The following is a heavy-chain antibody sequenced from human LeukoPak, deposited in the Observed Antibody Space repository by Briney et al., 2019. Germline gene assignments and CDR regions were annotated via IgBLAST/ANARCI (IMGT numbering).Heavy chain of an antibody. J-gene: IGHJ4*02. V-gene: IGHV3-74*01. CDR3: VSGYCSSTTCYRGVY. D-gene: IGHD2-2*03. Sequence: PGGSLRLSCAASGLTFSRYIMNWVRQAPGKGLLWVSRISDDGSSANYADSVQGRFTISRDNAKNTVYLQMHSLRAEDTAVYYCVSGYCSSTTCYRGVYWGQGTLVTVSS. CDR2: ISDDGSSA. CDR1: GLTFSRYI.